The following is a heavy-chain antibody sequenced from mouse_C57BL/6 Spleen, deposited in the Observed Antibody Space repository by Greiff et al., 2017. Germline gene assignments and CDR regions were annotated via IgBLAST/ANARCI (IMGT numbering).Heavy chain of an antibody. Sequence: VQLQQSGPELVKPGASVKISCKASGYTFTDYYMNWVKQSHGKSLEWIGDINPNNGGTSYNQKFKGKATLTVDKSSSTAYMELRSLTSEDSAVYYCARRDLWGEDYWGQGTTLTVSS. J-gene: IGHJ2*01. D-gene: IGHD1-1*01. CDR2: INPNNGGT. V-gene: IGHV1-26*01. CDR3: ARRDLWGEDY. CDR1: GYTFTDYY.